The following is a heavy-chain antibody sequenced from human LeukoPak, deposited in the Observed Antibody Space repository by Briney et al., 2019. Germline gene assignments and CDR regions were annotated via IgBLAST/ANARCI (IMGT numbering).Heavy chain of an antibody. CDR3: ARDHHRRLYDSQARDTFDI. CDR2: SGSSSSTI. CDR1: GRTFSSYT. J-gene: IGHJ3*02. V-gene: IGHV3-48*01. Sequence: PGGSLRLSCEASGRTFSSYTMTWVRQAPGKGLEWVSYSGSSSSTIYYADSVKGRFTISRDNAKNSLYLQMNSLRAEDTAVYYCARDHHRRLYDSQARDTFDIWGQGTMVTVSS. D-gene: IGHD3-22*01.